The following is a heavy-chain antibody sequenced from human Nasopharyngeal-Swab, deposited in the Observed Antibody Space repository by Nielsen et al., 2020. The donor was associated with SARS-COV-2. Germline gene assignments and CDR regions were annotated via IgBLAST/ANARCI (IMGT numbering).Heavy chain of an antibody. CDR2: IFSGGNT. V-gene: IGHV4-39*07. J-gene: IGHJ4*02. CDR3: ARGTDIPPDY. D-gene: IGHD3-9*01. Sequence: WIRQPPGKGLEWIGNIFSGGNTYYNPSLDSRVTISLDTSKNQFSLKLSSVTAADTAVYYRARGTDIPPDYWGQGTLVTVSS.